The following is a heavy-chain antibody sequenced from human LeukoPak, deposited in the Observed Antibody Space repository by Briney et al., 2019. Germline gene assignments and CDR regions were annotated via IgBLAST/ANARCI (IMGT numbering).Heavy chain of an antibody. Sequence: GGSLRLSCAASGFTVSSNYMSWVRQAPGKGLEWVSVIYGGGSTYYADSVKGRFTISRDNSKNTLYLQMNSLRAEDTAVYYCARTRFGELLGAFDIWGQGTMVTVSS. V-gene: IGHV3-53*01. D-gene: IGHD3-10*01. CDR1: GFTVSSNY. CDR3: ARTRFGELLGAFDI. CDR2: IYGGGST. J-gene: IGHJ3*02.